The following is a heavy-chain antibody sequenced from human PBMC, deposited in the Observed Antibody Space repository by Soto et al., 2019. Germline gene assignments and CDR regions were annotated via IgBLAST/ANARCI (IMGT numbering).Heavy chain of an antibody. CDR3: DRMAYGAGSDPYYYYMDV. D-gene: IGHD3-10*01. CDR2: IHAGNGYT. J-gene: IGHJ6*03. V-gene: IGHV1-3*01. CDR1: GYAFTSYA. Sequence: QVQLVQSGAEVKKPGASVKVSCKASGYAFTSYALHWVRQAPGHRLAWMGWIHAGNGYTKYSQKFQGRVTITKDTSATIAYVELSSLRSDDTAVYYCDRMAYGAGSDPYYYYMDVWGKGTTVTGSS.